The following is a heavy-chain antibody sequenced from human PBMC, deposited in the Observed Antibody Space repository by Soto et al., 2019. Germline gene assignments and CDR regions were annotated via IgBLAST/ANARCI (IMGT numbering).Heavy chain of an antibody. Sequence: QVQLVQSGAEVKKPGSSVKVSCKASGGTFSSYTISWVRQAPGQGLEWMGRIIPILGIANYAQKFQGRVTITADKSTSTDYMELSSLRSEDTAVYYCASFPTVDIVATTVVYWGQGTLVTVSS. CDR3: ASFPTVDIVATTVVY. CDR2: IIPILGIA. J-gene: IGHJ4*02. D-gene: IGHD5-12*01. V-gene: IGHV1-69*02. CDR1: GGTFSSYT.